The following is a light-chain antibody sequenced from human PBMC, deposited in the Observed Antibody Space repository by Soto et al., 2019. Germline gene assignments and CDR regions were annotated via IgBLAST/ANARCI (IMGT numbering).Light chain of an antibody. J-gene: IGKJ1*01. CDR1: QRISTY. CDR3: HQTYSIPPT. CDR2: AAS. Sequence: IQMTQSPSSLSASVGDRVTITCRASQRISTYLNWFQQRSGKAPRLLIYAASTLQTGVSSNFSGSASGTDFTLTITSLQPEDFATYFCHQTYSIPPTFGQGTKVDIK. V-gene: IGKV1-39*01.